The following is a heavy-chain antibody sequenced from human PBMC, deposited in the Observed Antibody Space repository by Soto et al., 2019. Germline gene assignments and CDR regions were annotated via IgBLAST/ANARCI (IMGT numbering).Heavy chain of an antibody. D-gene: IGHD2-15*01. V-gene: IGHV1-2*04. Sequence: VASVKVSCKASGYLFTDYYIHWVRHAPGQGLEWMGWIDPNTGGTNYAQNFQGWATMARDTSISTAYMELSRLKSDHTAMYYCAREKVVGSLRFDYWG. CDR3: AREKVVGSLRFDY. J-gene: IGHJ4*01. CDR1: GYLFTDYY. CDR2: IDPNTGGT.